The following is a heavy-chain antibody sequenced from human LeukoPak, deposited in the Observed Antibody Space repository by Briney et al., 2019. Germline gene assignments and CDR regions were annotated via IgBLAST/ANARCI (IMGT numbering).Heavy chain of an antibody. J-gene: IGHJ6*03. Sequence: SETLSLTCTVSGGSISSYYWSWIRQPAGKGLEWIGRIYTSGSTNYNPSLKSRVTISVDTSKNHFSLELSSVTAADTAVYYCASFYCSGGSCYQYYYYYYMDVWGKGTTVTISS. V-gene: IGHV4-4*07. D-gene: IGHD2-15*01. CDR2: IYTSGST. CDR3: ASFYCSGGSCYQYYYYYYMDV. CDR1: GGSISSYY.